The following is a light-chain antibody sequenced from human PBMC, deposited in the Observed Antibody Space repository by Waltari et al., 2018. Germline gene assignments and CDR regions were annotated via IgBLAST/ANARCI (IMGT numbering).Light chain of an antibody. CDR1: SSDVGGYNY. J-gene: IGLJ3*02. V-gene: IGLV2-14*03. Sequence: QSALTQPASVSGSPGQSITISCTGTSSDVGGYNYVPRCQQHPGKAPQLGIYVFNNRPSGVSNRFSGSTSGNPASLTISGRPPEDEADYYCSSYTTSGTWVFGGGTKLAVL. CDR3: SSYTTSGTWV. CDR2: VFN.